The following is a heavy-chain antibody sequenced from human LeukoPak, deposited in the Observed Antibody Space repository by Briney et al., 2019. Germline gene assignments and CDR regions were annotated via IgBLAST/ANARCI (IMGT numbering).Heavy chain of an antibody. CDR3: AKDLPYYYGSGSYSSPYYFDY. V-gene: IGHV3-30*02. D-gene: IGHD3-10*01. Sequence: GGSLRLSCAASGFTFSSYGMHWVRQAPGKGLEWVAFIRYVGSNKYYADSVKGRFTISRDNSKNTLYLQMNSLRAEDTAVYYCAKDLPYYYGSGSYSSPYYFDYWGQGTLVTVSS. CDR1: GFTFSSYG. CDR2: IRYVGSNK. J-gene: IGHJ4*02.